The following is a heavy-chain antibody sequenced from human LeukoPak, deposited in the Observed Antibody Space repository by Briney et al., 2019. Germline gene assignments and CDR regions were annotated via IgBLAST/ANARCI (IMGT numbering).Heavy chain of an antibody. CDR1: GGSISSSSLY. CDR2: VYYSGST. D-gene: IGHD2-2*01. J-gene: IGHJ3*02. Sequence: SETLSLSCTVSGGSISSSSLYWDWIRQPPGKGLEWIGTVYYSGSTSYNPSLKSRVTISVDTSKNQFSLRLSAVTAADTALYYCARNASSLGAGAFDIWGQGTMVTVSS. V-gene: IGHV4-39*01. CDR3: ARNASSLGAGAFDI.